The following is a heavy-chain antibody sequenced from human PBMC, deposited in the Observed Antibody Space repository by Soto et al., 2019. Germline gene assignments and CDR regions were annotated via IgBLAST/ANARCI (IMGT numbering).Heavy chain of an antibody. CDR3: AKTHSSGWYWPPNNWFDP. J-gene: IGHJ5*02. CDR2: ISYDGSNK. CDR1: GFTFSSYG. Sequence: PGGSLRLSCAAYGFTFSSYGMHWVRQAPGKGLEWVAVISYDGSNKYYADSVKGRFTISRDNSKNTLYLQMNSLRAEDTAVYYCAKTHSSGWYWPPNNWFDPWGQGTLVTVSS. V-gene: IGHV3-30*18. D-gene: IGHD6-19*01.